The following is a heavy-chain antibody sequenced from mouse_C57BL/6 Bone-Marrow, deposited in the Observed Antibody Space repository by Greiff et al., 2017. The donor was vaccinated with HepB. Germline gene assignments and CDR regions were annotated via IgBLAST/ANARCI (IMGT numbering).Heavy chain of an antibody. Sequence: EVHLVESGGGLVKPGGSLKLSCAASGFTFSSYAMSWVRQTPEKRLEWVATISDGGSYTYYPDNVKGRFTISRDNAKNNLYLQMSHLKSEDTAMYYCARFYDGYYGAWFAYWGQGTLVTVSA. J-gene: IGHJ3*01. CDR3: ARFYDGYYGAWFAY. V-gene: IGHV5-4*01. D-gene: IGHD2-3*01. CDR1: GFTFSSYA. CDR2: ISDGGSYT.